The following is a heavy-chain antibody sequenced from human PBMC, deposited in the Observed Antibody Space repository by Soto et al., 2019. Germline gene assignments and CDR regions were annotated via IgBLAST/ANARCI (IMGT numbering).Heavy chain of an antibody. Sequence: ASVKVSCKASGYTFTSYGISWVRQAPGQGLEWMGWISAYNGNTNYAQKLQGRVTMTTDTSTSTAYMELRSLRSDDTAVYYCARKNYYDSSGPYDYWGQGTLVTVSS. CDR1: GYTFTSYG. D-gene: IGHD3-22*01. CDR3: ARKNYYDSSGPYDY. V-gene: IGHV1-18*01. J-gene: IGHJ4*02. CDR2: ISAYNGNT.